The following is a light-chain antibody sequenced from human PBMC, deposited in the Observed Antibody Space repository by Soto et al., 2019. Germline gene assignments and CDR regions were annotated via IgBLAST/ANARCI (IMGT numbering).Light chain of an antibody. CDR1: SSDGGGYNY. J-gene: IGLJ2*01. CDR3: SSYTSSSTPYGV. V-gene: IGLV2-14*01. Sequence: QSALTQPASVSGSPGQSITISCTGTSSDGGGYNYVSWYQQDLGKAPKLMIYEVSNRPSGVSNRFSGSKSGNTASLTISGLQAEDEAHYYCSSYTSSSTPYGVCGGGTKVPVL. CDR2: EVS.